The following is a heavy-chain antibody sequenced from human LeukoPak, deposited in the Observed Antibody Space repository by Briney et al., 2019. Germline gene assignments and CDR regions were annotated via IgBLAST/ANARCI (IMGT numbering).Heavy chain of an antibody. CDR1: GDSISSVDYY. J-gene: IGHJ4*02. V-gene: IGHV4-30-4*08. Sequence: TSQTLSLTCTVSGDSISSVDYYWSWIRQPPGKGLEWIVYIYYSGSTYYNPSLKSRVTISVDTSKNQFSLKLSSVTAADTAVYYCARSCGDYYFDYWGQGTLVTVSS. D-gene: IGHD4-17*01. CDR3: ARSCGDYYFDY. CDR2: IYYSGST.